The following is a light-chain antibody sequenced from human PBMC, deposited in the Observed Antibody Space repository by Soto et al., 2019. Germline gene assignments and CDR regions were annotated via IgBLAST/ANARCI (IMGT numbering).Light chain of an antibody. CDR3: SSYTSSSTLVV. J-gene: IGLJ2*01. V-gene: IGLV2-14*01. CDR1: SSDVGGYNY. CDR2: DVS. Sequence: QSALTQPASVSGSPGQSITISCTGTSSDVGGYNYDSWYQQHPGKAPKLMIYDVSNRPSGVSNRFSGSKSGNTDSLTISGLQAEDEAHYYCSSYTSSSTLVVFGGGTK.